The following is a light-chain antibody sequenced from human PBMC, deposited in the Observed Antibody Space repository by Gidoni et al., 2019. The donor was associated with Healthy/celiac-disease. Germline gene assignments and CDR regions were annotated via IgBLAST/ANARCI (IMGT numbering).Light chain of an antibody. V-gene: IGKV3-11*01. CDR2: DAS. CDR1: QSVSSY. Sequence: EIALTQSPATLSLSPGERPTLSCRASQSVSSYLAWYKQKPGQAPRLLIYDASNRATGIPARFSGSGSGTDFTLTISSLEPEDFAVYYCQQRSNWPPLTFGGGTKVEIK. CDR3: QQRSNWPPLT. J-gene: IGKJ4*01.